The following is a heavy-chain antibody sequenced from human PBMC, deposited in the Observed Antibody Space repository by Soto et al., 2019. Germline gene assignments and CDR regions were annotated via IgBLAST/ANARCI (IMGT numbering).Heavy chain of an antibody. D-gene: IGHD3-9*01. CDR1: GFTFSSYG. CDR2: ISYDGSNK. Sequence: QVQLVESGGGVVQPGRSLRLSCAASGFTFSSYGMHWVRQAPGKGLEWVAVISYDGSNKYYADSVKGRFTIYRDNSKNTLYLQMNSLRAEDTAVYYCAKDRDDTWGQGTLVTVSS. CDR3: AKDRDDT. V-gene: IGHV3-30*18. J-gene: IGHJ5*02.